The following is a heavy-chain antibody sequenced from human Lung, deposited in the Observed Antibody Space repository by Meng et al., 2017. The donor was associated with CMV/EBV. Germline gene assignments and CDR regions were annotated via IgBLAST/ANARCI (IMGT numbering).Heavy chain of an antibody. V-gene: IGHV4-30-4*08. CDR1: GGSISNNDYY. J-gene: IGHJ5*02. D-gene: IGHD2-21*01. CDR2: IYYSGDT. CDR3: ARIGPLFRFDP. Sequence: TCAVSGGSISNNDYYWSWIRQPPGKGLEWIGYIYYSGDTYHNPSLKSRLTISADTSKNQFSLKLTSVTVADTAVYYCARIGPLFRFDPWGQGTLVTVSS.